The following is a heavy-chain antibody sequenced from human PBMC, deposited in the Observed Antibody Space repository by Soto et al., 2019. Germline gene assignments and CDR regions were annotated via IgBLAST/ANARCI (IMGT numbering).Heavy chain of an antibody. CDR1: GFTFSSYG. V-gene: IGHV3-30*18. D-gene: IGHD4-4*01. J-gene: IGHJ5*02. CDR3: AKEFHSNSDNWFDP. CDR2: ISYDGSNK. Sequence: GGSLRLSCAASGFTFSSYGMHWVRQAPGKGLEWVAVISYDGSNKYYADSVKGRFTISRDNSKNTLYLQMNSLRAEDTAVYYCAKEFHSNSDNWFDPWGQGTLVTVSS.